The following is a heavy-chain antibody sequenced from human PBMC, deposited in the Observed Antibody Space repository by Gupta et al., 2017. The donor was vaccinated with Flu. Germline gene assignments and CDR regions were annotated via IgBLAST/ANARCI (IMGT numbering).Heavy chain of an antibody. CDR1: GFSFSADW. J-gene: IGHJ4*02. V-gene: IGHV3-74*01. CDR3: VRPSMVRGVSIKTIDD. CDR2: IKTDGCRT. D-gene: IGHD3-10*01. Sequence: DVQLVESGRGLVQPGGYLRLCCAASGFSFSADWMHWVRHAPEKGLEWFARIKTDGCRTDYADFVEGRFTISRDKAKNTLYLQMNRLRDEDTAIYSCVRPSMVRGVSIKTIDDWDQGTLVTVSS.